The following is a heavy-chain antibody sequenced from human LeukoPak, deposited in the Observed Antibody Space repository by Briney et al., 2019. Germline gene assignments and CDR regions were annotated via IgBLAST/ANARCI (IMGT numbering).Heavy chain of an antibody. CDR3: ATQTYSG. CDR1: GGSISSGDYY. V-gene: IGHV3-23*01. Sequence: LSLTCTVSGGSISSGDYYWSWVRQAPGKGLEWVSAISGSGGSTYYADSVKGRFTISRDNSKNTLYLQMNSLRAEDTAVYYCATQTYSGWGQGTLVTVSS. D-gene: IGHD2-21*01. CDR2: ISGSGGST. J-gene: IGHJ4*02.